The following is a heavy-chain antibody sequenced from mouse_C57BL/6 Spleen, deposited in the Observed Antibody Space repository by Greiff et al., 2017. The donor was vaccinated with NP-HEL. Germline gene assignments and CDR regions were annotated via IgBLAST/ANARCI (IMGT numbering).Heavy chain of an antibody. J-gene: IGHJ4*01. CDR3: ARDYGSLYAVDY. D-gene: IGHD1-1*01. V-gene: IGHV5-17*01. Sequence: EVKLMESGGGLVKPGGSLKLSCAASGFTFSDYGMHWVRQAPEKGLEWVAYISSGSSTIYYADTVKGRFTISRDNAKNTLFLQMTSLRSEDTAMYYCARDYGSLYAVDYWGQGTSVTVSS. CDR1: GFTFSDYG. CDR2: ISSGSSTI.